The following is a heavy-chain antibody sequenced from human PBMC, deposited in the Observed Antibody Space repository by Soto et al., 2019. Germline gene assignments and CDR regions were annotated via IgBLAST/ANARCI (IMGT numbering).Heavy chain of an antibody. CDR3: ARDYTYFYDSSGTRVKGFDP. Sequence: GGSLILSCAASGFTFIGSAMHWVRQASGKGLEWVGRIRSKANSYATAYAASVKGRFTISRDDSKNTLYLQMNSLRAEDTAVYYCARDYTYFYDSSGTRVKGFDPWGQGTLVTVSS. J-gene: IGHJ5*02. CDR2: IRSKANSYAT. CDR1: GFTFIGSA. D-gene: IGHD3-22*01. V-gene: IGHV3-73*01.